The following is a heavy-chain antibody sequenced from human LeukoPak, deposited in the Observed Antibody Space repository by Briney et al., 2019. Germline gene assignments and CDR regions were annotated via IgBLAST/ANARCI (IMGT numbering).Heavy chain of an antibody. CDR3: AKSVGALRYFVLNWFDP. V-gene: IGHV3-23*01. Sequence: PGGSLRLSCAASGFTFSSYAMSWVRQAPGKGLEWVSDISGSGGTTYYADSVKGLSTISRDNTKNTLYLQMNSLRAEDTAVYYCAKSVGALRYFVLNWFDPWGQGTLVTVSS. D-gene: IGHD3-9*01. CDR1: GFTFSSYA. CDR2: ISGSGGTT. J-gene: IGHJ5*02.